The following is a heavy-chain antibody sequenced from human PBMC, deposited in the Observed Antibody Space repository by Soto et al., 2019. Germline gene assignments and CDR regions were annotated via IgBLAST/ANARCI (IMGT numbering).Heavy chain of an antibody. D-gene: IGHD3-3*01. Sequence: PGGSLRLSCAASGLTFSSYGMHWVRQAPGKGLEWVAVIWYDGSNKYYADSVKGRFTISRDNSKNTLYLQMNSLRAEDTAVYYCARAQRDFTFYDFGSGSRFPEGFAYWGQGTLVTVSS. CDR2: IWYDGSNK. CDR3: ARAQRDFTFYDFGSGSRFPEGFAY. V-gene: IGHV3-33*01. J-gene: IGHJ4*02. CDR1: GLTFSSYG.